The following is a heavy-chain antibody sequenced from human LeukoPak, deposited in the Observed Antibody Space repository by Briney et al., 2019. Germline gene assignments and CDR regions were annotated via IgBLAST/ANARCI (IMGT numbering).Heavy chain of an antibody. V-gene: IGHV3-9*01. CDR1: GFTFDDYA. CDR3: AINGGGDSGYGNFDY. J-gene: IGHJ4*02. Sequence: PGGSLRLSCAVSGFTFDDYAMHWVRQVPGKGLGWVSGINWNIDSIGYADSVKGRFTTSRDKAKNSLYLQMNSPRAEDTAFYYCAINGGGDSGYGNFDYWGQGTLVTVSS. D-gene: IGHD5-12*01. CDR2: INWNIDSI.